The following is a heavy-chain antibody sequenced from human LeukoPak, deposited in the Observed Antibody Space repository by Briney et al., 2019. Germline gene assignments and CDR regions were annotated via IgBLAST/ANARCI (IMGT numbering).Heavy chain of an antibody. V-gene: IGHV1-46*04. D-gene: IGHD2-2*01. CDR2: INPSGGST. Sequence: ASVKVSCKASGYTFTSYYMHWVRQAPGQGLEWMGIINPSGGSTIYAQTLQGRVSMTRDTSTSTVYMELSSLRSEDTAVYYCARVGEGYCSSTSCLFGGTDVWGQRTTVIVSS. CDR3: ARVGEGYCSSTSCLFGGTDV. CDR1: GYTFTSYY. J-gene: IGHJ6*02.